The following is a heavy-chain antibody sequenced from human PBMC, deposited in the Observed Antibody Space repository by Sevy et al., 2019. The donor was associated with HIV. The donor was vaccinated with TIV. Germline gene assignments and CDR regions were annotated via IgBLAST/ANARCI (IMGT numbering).Heavy chain of an antibody. CDR1: GFTFSSYW. J-gene: IGHJ5*02. Sequence: GGSLRLSCAASGFTFSSYWMSWVRQAPGKGLEWVANIKQDGSEKYYVDSVKGRFTISRDNAKNSLYLQMNSLRAEDTAVDYRARGGRGVIIYHWGQGTLVTVSS. CDR3: ARGGRGVIIYH. V-gene: IGHV3-7*03. CDR2: IKQDGSEK. D-gene: IGHD3-10*01.